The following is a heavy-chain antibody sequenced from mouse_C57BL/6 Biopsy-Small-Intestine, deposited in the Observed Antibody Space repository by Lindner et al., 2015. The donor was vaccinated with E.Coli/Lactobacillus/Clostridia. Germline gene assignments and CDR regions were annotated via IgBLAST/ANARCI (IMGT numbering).Heavy chain of an antibody. V-gene: IGHV1-79*01. Sequence: SVKVSCKGSGYTFNNYDITWVRHAPGQGLEWMGRITAYNANTNYAQKLQGRVTMTRDTSTSTAYMELRNLRSDDTAIYYCAREGGYTYYLDYWGQGPLVTVSS. CDR2: ITAYNANT. CDR1: GYTFNNYD. CDR3: AREGGYTYYLDY. D-gene: IGHD1-1*01. J-gene: IGHJ4*01.